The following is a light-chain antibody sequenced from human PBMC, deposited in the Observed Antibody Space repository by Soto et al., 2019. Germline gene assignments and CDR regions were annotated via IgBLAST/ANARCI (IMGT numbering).Light chain of an antibody. CDR2: DAS. V-gene: IGKV1-5*01. J-gene: IGKJ1*01. CDR3: QQYNSYSSWT. Sequence: DIQMTQSPSTLSASVGDRVTITCRASQSISSWLAWYQQKPGKAPKLLIYDASSLERGVPSRFSGSGSGTELTLTISSLQPDDFATYYCQQYNSYSSWTFDQGTKVEIK. CDR1: QSISSW.